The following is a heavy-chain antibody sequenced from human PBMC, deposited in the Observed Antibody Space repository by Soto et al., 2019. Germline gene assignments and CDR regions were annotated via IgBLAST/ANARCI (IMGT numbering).Heavy chain of an antibody. CDR2: ISSGSSDT. V-gene: IGHV3-21*01. CDR1: GFTFSRVS. Sequence: VGSLRLSCEASGFTFSRVSMNWVRQVPGKGLEWVASISSGSSDTWYADSVKGRFIISRDNAKNSLYLQMNSLRAEDTAVYYCARDFYDRSGYDYWGQGTLVTVSS. CDR3: ARDFYDRSGYDY. D-gene: IGHD3-22*01. J-gene: IGHJ4*02.